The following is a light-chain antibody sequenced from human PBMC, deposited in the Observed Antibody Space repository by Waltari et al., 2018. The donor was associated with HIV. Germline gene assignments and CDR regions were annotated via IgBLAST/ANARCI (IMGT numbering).Light chain of an antibody. J-gene: IGLJ1*01. V-gene: IGLV3-21*04. Sequence: SYVLPQPPSLSVAPGQTATITCGGSAVGAKRVHWYQQKPGQAPVLVMSFDSDRPSGIPERFSGFNSGNTATLTISRVEAGDEADYYCQVWDGNSDIYVFGTGTKVTVL. CDR2: FDS. CDR3: QVWDGNSDIYV. CDR1: AVGAKR.